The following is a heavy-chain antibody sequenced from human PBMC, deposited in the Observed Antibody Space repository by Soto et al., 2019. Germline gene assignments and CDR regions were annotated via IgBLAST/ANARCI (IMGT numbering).Heavy chain of an antibody. CDR3: VSWSSGNYGPHYNY. J-gene: IGHJ4*02. Sequence: PGESLRLSSVGSGFTFTNFWVGWVRQPPGEGLEWVAHTNEDANDKYYVESEKGRFTISRDNPNYSMFLQMNSFRADDTALYFCVSWSSGNYGPHYNYWGQGP. D-gene: IGHD1-26*01. CDR2: TNEDANDK. V-gene: IGHV3-7*01. CDR1: GFTFTNFW.